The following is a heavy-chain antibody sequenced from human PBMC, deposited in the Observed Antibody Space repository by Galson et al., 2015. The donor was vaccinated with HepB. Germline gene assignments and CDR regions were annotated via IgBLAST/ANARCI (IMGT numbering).Heavy chain of an antibody. D-gene: IGHD4-11*01. Sequence: SVKVSCKASGYTFTSYDINWVRQAPGQGLEWMGWMNPNSGNTGYAQKFQGRVTMTRNTSISTAYMELSSLRSEGTAVYYCTLGRRGTTVAPWGQGTLVTVSS. CDR1: GYTFTSYD. CDR3: TLGRRGTTVAP. V-gene: IGHV1-8*01. J-gene: IGHJ5*02. CDR2: MNPNSGNT.